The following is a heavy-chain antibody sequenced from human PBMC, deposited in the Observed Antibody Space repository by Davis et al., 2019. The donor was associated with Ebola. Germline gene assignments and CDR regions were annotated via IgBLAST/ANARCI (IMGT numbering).Heavy chain of an antibody. J-gene: IGHJ5*02. CDR1: GGSFSGYY. CDR3: ARLDEWFDP. Sequence: MPSETLSLTCAVYGGSFSGYYWSWIRQPPGKGLEWIGEINHSGSTNYNPSLKSRVTISVDTSKNQFSLKLSSVTAADTAVYYCARLDEWFDPWGQGTLVTVSS. D-gene: IGHD1-1*01. CDR2: INHSGST. V-gene: IGHV4-34*01.